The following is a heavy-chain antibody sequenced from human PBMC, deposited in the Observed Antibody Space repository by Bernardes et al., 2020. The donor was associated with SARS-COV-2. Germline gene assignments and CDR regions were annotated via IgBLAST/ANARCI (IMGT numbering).Heavy chain of an antibody. CDR3: ARGRRSRYCTNGVCYNEGDY. CDR1: GYTFTSYD. Sequence: ASVKVSCMASGYTFTSYDINWVRQATGQGLEWMGWMNPNSGNTGYAQKFQGRVTMTRNTSISTAYMELSSLRSEDTAVYYCARGRRSRYCTNGVCYNEGDYWGQGTLVTVSS. D-gene: IGHD2-8*01. V-gene: IGHV1-8*01. CDR2: MNPNSGNT. J-gene: IGHJ4*02.